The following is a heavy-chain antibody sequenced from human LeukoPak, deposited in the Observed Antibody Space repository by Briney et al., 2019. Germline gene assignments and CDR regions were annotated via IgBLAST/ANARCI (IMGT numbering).Heavy chain of an antibody. CDR3: AKIGSGYDLRDY. V-gene: IGHV3-23*01. CDR2: ISSSSSYI. J-gene: IGHJ4*02. Sequence: PGGSLRLSCAASGFTFSSYGMNWARQAPGKGLEWVSSISSSSSYIYYADSVKGRFTISRDNSKNTLYLQMNSLRAEDTAVYYCAKIGSGYDLRDYWGQGTLVTVSS. CDR1: GFTFSSYG. D-gene: IGHD5-12*01.